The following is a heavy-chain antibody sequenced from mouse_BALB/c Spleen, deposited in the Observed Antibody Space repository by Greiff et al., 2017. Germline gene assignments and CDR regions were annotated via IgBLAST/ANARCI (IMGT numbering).Heavy chain of an antibody. Sequence: VKLVESGPGLVAPSQSLSITCTVSGFSLTSYGVHWVRQPPGKGLEWLGVIWAGGSTNYNSALMSRLSISKDNSKSQVFLKMNSLQTDDTAMYYCARDWYYGSSYSPFDYWGQGTTLTVSS. CDR1: GFSLTSYG. CDR3: ARDWYYGSSYSPFDY. CDR2: IWAGGST. D-gene: IGHD1-1*01. J-gene: IGHJ2*01. V-gene: IGHV2-9*02.